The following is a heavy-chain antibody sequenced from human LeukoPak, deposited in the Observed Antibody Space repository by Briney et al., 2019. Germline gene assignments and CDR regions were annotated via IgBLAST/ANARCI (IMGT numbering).Heavy chain of an antibody. CDR1: GYTFTSYA. V-gene: IGHV1-3*01. J-gene: IGHJ4*02. Sequence: ASVKVSCKASGYTFTSYAMHWVRQAPGQRLEWMGWINAGNGNTKYSQKFQGRVTMTTDTSTSTAYMELRSLRSDDTAVYYCARREYNSYDFDYWGQGTLVTVSS. CDR3: ARREYNSYDFDY. CDR2: INAGNGNT. D-gene: IGHD1-20*01.